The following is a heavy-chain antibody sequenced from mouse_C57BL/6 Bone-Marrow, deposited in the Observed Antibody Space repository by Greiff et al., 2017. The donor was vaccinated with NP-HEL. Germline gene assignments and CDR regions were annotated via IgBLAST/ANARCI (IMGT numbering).Heavy chain of an antibody. CDR1: GFNINDYY. CDR2: IDPEDGDT. D-gene: IGHD2-1*01. CDR3: ARAPMVTTTPWFAY. J-gene: IGHJ3*01. V-gene: IGHV14-2*01. Sequence: EVKVEESGAELVKPGASVKLSCTASGFNINDYYMHWVKQRTEQGLEWIGRIDPEDGDTKYAPKFQGKATITADTSSNTAYLQLSSLTSEDTAVYYCARAPMVTTTPWFAYWGKGALVTVAA.